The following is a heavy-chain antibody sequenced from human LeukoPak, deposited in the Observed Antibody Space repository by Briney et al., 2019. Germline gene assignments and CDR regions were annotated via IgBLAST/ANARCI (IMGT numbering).Heavy chain of an antibody. J-gene: IGHJ5*02. Sequence: GASVKVSCKASGYTFTSYYMHWVRQATGQGLEWMGWMNPNSGNTGYAQKFQGRVTMTRDMSTSTVYMELSSLRSEDTAVYYCARGYTMIEPWGQGTLVTVSS. D-gene: IGHD3-22*01. CDR2: MNPNSGNT. CDR3: ARGYTMIEP. CDR1: GYTFTSYY. V-gene: IGHV1-8*02.